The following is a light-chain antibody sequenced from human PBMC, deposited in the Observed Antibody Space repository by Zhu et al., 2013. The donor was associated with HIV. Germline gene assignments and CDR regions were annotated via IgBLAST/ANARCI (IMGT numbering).Light chain of an antibody. V-gene: IGKV1-5*03. CDR1: QSITNW. J-gene: IGKJ1*01. Sequence: DIQMTQSPSTLSASVGDRVTITCRASQSITNWLAWYQQKPGKAPKLLIYKASTLESGVPSRFSGSGSGTEFTLTISSLQPDDFATYYCQQHNSYPWTFGQGTKVEIK. CDR3: QQHNSYPWT. CDR2: KAS.